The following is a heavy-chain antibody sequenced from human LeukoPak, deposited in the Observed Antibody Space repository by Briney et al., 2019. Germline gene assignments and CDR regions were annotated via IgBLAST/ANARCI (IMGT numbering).Heavy chain of an antibody. CDR2: IKSKTDGGTT. CDR3: TTRYCSGGRCDY. Sequence: GGSLTLSCSASGLTFSNAWMNWVRQAPGKGLEWVGRIKSKTDGGTTDYAAPVKGRFTISRDDSKTTLYLQMNSLKTEDTAVYYCTTRYCSGGRCDYWGQGTLVTVSS. V-gene: IGHV3-15*01. D-gene: IGHD2-15*01. J-gene: IGHJ4*02. CDR1: GLTFSNAW.